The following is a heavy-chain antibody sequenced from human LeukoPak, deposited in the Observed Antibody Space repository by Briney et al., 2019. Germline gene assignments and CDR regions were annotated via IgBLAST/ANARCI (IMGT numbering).Heavy chain of an antibody. CDR2: IQQEEIEK. D-gene: IGHD3-22*01. V-gene: IGHV3-7*01. Sequence: GGSLRLSCVASGFSFRAYWMSWVRQAPGKGLEWVAHIQQEEIEKYYEDSVKGRFTISRDNAKTTLYLQMNSLRAEDPAVYYCVGGTRKDSYESSGYYSYFDYWGQGTLVTVSA. J-gene: IGHJ4*02. CDR3: VGGTRKDSYESSGYYSYFDY. CDR1: GFSFRAYW.